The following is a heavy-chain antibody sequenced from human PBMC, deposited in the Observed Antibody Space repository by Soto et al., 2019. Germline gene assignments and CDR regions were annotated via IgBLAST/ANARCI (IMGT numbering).Heavy chain of an antibody. Sequence: EVQLVESGGGLVQPGGSLRLSCAASGFTFNSYSMNWVRQAPGKGPEWVSYISRDSANIYYADSVKGRLTISRDNAKNSLSLQMNTLRGEDTAVYYCARSPHTAVAGTVFDYWGQGTQVTVSS. V-gene: IGHV3-48*01. CDR1: GFTFNSYS. J-gene: IGHJ4*02. CDR2: ISRDSANI. CDR3: ARSPHTAVAGTVFDY. D-gene: IGHD6-19*01.